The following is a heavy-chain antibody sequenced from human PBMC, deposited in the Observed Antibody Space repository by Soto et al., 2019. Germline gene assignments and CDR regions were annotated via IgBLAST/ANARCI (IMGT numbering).Heavy chain of an antibody. V-gene: IGHV3-33*05. CDR1: GFTFSKYG. Sequence: QVQLVESGGGVVQPGRSLRLSCAASGFTFSKYGMHWVRQAPGKGLEWVAVILHDEGDQRYGDSVKSPFTISRDNSKNTLYLQINSLRVEDTAVYYGARDDDRPDNGLDMWGQGTMVTVSS. J-gene: IGHJ3*02. CDR3: ARDDDRPDNGLDM. CDR2: ILHDEGDQ. D-gene: IGHD2-8*01.